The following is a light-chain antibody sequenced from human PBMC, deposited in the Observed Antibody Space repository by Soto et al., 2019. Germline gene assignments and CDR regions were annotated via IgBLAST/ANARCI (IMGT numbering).Light chain of an antibody. CDR1: SSDVGNYNY. CDR3: RSYAGSKTL. J-gene: IGLJ3*02. V-gene: IGLV2-8*01. CDR2: EVT. Sequence: QSALTQPPSASGSPGQSVTISCTGTSSDVGNYNYVSWYQQHPGKAPKLMIYEVTKRPSGVPDRFSGSKSGNTASLSVSGLKAEDEADYYCRSYAGSKTLFGGGTKLTVL.